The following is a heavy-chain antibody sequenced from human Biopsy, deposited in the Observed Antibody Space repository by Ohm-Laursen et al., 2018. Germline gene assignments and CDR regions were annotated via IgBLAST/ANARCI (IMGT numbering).Heavy chain of an antibody. D-gene: IGHD1-26*01. J-gene: IGHJ4*02. V-gene: IGHV1-24*01. CDR3: ARGPHSGSNSCFDY. Sequence: ASVKVSCKVSGYTLTELSMHWVRQAPGRGLEWMGGFAPENGKTIYAQKFQGRVTISADESTSTSYMELSSLTTEDTAIYYCARGPHSGSNSCFDYWGRGTLVTVSS. CDR1: GYTLTELS. CDR2: FAPENGKT.